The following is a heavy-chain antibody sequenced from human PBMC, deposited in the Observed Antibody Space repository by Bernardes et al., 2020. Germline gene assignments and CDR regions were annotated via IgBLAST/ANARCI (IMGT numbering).Heavy chain of an antibody. Sequence: GGSLRLSCSASGFTFSSYAMSWVRQVPGKGLEWVSAITGSAASTYYADSVRGRFTISRDNSKNTLYLQMSSLRAEDTAVYYCPKRQLISSGYFDCLGQGTLVTVSS. D-gene: IGHD3-22*01. CDR1: GFTFSSYA. J-gene: IGHJ4*02. CDR2: ITGSAAST. V-gene: IGHV3-23*01. CDR3: PKRQLISSGYFDC.